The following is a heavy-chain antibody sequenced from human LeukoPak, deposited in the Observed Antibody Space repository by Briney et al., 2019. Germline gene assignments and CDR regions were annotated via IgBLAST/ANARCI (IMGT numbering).Heavy chain of an antibody. Sequence: GGSLRLSCAPRRSSSSAYGMHTVRQAPGKGLEWVAYIWYDGSKKEYANSVKGPFTISRDTSKSTVYLQMSCLRPEDTAVYYCVRDLLGWPEKYFDSWGQGTLVTVSS. J-gene: IGHJ4*02. CDR3: VRDLLGWPEKYFDS. V-gene: IGHV3-30*02. D-gene: IGHD3-16*01. CDR2: IWYDGSKK. CDR1: RSSSSAYG.